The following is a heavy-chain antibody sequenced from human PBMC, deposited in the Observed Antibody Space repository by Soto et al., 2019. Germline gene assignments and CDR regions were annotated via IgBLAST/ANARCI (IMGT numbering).Heavy chain of an antibody. CDR2: ISGYNGNT. D-gene: IGHD3-10*01. Sequence: QVQLVQSGAEVKKPGASVKVSCKASGYTFNSYGISWVRQAPGQGLEWMGWISGYNGNTNYAQKFQGRVTMTTDTXKSTAYMELRSLRSDDTAVYYCAGGWFGEFVYYLDYWGQGNLVTVSS. V-gene: IGHV1-18*01. CDR1: GYTFNSYG. CDR3: AGGWFGEFVYYLDY. J-gene: IGHJ4*02.